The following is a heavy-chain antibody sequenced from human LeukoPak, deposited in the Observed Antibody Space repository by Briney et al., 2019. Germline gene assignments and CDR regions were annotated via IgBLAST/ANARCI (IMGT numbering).Heavy chain of an antibody. CDR1: GFTFSSYA. Sequence: GGSLRLSCAASGFTFSSYAMSWVRQTPGKGLEWVSATVGSGPDTYHADSVKGRFTVSRDNSKNTLSLQMNSLRAEDAAIYYCAKDRVFDYSDISELDYWGQGTLVTVSS. CDR3: AKDRVFDYSDISELDY. D-gene: IGHD3-22*01. V-gene: IGHV3-23*01. CDR2: TVGSGPDT. J-gene: IGHJ4*02.